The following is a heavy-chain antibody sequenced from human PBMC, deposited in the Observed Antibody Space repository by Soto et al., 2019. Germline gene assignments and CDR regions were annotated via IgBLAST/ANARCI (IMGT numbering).Heavy chain of an antibody. V-gene: IGHV3-30-3*01. Sequence: QVQLVESGGGVVQPGRSLRLSCAASGFTFSSYAMHWVRQAPGKGLEWVAVISYDGSNKYYADSVKGRFTISRDNSKNTLYLQMNSLRAEDTAVYYCARGATVTNLLGFDYWGQGTLVTVSS. CDR2: ISYDGSNK. D-gene: IGHD4-17*01. CDR3: ARGATVTNLLGFDY. J-gene: IGHJ4*02. CDR1: GFTFSSYA.